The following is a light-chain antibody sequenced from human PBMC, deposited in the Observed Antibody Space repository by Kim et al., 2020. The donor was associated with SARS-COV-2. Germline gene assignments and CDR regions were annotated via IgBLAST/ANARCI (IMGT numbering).Light chain of an antibody. CDR1: SSNMGANA. V-gene: IGLV1-44*01. J-gene: IGLJ3*02. CDR2: GSD. Sequence: GQVVTVSCAGSSSNMGANAVSWYQQFPGTAPKRLIYGSDKRSSGVPDRLSASKSGTSASLAIGGLQSDDEADYYCAAWDDTLNGWVFGGGTQLTVL. CDR3: AAWDDTLNGWV.